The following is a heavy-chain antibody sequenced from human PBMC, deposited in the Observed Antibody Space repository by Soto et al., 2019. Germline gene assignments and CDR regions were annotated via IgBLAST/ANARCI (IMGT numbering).Heavy chain of an antibody. V-gene: IGHV4-38-2*01. D-gene: IGHD3-22*01. CDR1: GYSISSGYY. CDR3: ARVGPWVPYYYDSSPYTFENWFDP. Sequence: SETLSLTCAVSGYSISSGYYWGWLRQPPGKGLEWIGGIYHGGSTYYNPSLNSRVTLSIDMTNNNVSLILNSVTAADTAVYYCARVGPWVPYYYDSSPYTFENWFDPWGQGTLVTVSS. J-gene: IGHJ5*02. CDR2: IYHGGST.